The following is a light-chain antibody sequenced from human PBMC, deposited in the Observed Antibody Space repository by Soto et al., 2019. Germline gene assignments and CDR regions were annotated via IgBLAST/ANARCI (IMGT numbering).Light chain of an antibody. CDR2: KVS. CDR3: QQYNGWVT. V-gene: IGKV1-5*03. Sequence: DIHMTQSPATLSASVGDRVTITCRASQTVSPWLAWYQQKPGAAPHLLIYKVSNLESGVPSSFSGSGSGADFTLTIYCLQPDDFVTFYCQQYNGWVTFGPGTKVEIK. CDR1: QTVSPW. J-gene: IGKJ1*01.